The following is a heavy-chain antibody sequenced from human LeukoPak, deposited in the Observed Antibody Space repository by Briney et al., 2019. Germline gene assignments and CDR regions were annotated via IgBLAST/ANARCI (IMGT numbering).Heavy chain of an antibody. V-gene: IGHV3-23*01. CDR2: ISSSGGTT. Sequence: PGGSLRLSCAASGFTFSSYAMSWVRQAPGKGLEWVSRISSSGGTTYYADSVKGRFTISRDNSKNTLYLQMNSLRAEDTAIYYCANTATALTTFVYGMDVWGQGTTVTVSS. CDR1: GFTFSSYA. CDR3: ANTATALTTFVYGMDV. D-gene: IGHD4-11*01. J-gene: IGHJ6*02.